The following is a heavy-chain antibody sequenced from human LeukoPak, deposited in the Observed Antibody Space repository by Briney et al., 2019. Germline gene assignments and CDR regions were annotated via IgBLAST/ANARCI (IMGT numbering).Heavy chain of an antibody. CDR3: AKDLLRSYSSSWYYFDY. Sequence: GGSLRLSCAASGFIFSSYSMNWVRQAPGKGLEGVSVIYGGGSTYYADSVKGRFTISRDNSKNTPYLKMNRPRAEDTAVYYCAKDLLRSYSSSWYYFDYWGQGTLVTVSS. J-gene: IGHJ4*02. CDR1: GFIFSSYS. D-gene: IGHD6-13*01. V-gene: IGHV3-23*03. CDR2: IYGGGST.